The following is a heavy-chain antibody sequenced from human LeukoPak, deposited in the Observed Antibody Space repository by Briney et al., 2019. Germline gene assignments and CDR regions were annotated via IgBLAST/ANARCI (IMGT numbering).Heavy chain of an antibody. CDR1: GGTFSSYG. D-gene: IGHD6-19*01. Sequence: SVKVFCKASGGTFSSYGITWVRQAPGQGLEWMGGIIPIFGTTNYAQKFQGRVTVTADESTSTVYMELSSLRSEDTAVYYCARGAVAGTGTYYYYYMDVWAKGTTVTISS. CDR3: ARGAVAGTGTYYYYYMDV. V-gene: IGHV1-69*13. J-gene: IGHJ6*03. CDR2: IIPIFGTT.